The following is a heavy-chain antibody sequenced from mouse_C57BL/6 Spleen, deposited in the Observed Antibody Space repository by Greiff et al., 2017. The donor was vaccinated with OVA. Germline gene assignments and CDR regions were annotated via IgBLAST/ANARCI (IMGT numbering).Heavy chain of an antibody. CDR1: GYSITSGYY. CDR3: AITTVVAGLDY. V-gene: IGHV3-6*01. Sequence: EVKLMESGPGLVKPSQSLSLTCSVTGYSITSGYYWNWIRQFPGNKLEWMGYISYDGSNNYNPSLKNRISITRDTSKNQFFLKLNSVTTEDTATYYCAITTVVAGLDYWGQGTTLTVSS. J-gene: IGHJ2*01. CDR2: ISYDGSN. D-gene: IGHD1-1*01.